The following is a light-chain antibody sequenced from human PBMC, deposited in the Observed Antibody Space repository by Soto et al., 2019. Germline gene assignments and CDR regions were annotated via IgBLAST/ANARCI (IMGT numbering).Light chain of an antibody. CDR1: PGVSNT. J-gene: IGKJ5*01. CDR3: QHFGGTTFT. Sequence: EIVMTHSPATVSLSPWERATLSCRASPGVSNTLAWYQQRPGQTPSLLIYGASTRATGIPDRFSGSGSGTHFTLTISRLEPGDFAVYYCQHFGGTTFTFGQGTRLEIK. CDR2: GAS. V-gene: IGKV3-20*01.